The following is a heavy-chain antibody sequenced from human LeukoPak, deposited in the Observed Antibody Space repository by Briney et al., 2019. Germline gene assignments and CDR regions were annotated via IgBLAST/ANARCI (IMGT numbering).Heavy chain of an antibody. J-gene: IGHJ4*02. CDR2: IYSGGST. D-gene: IGHD6-13*01. Sequence: GGSLRLSCAASEFSVGSNYMTWVRQAPGKGLEWVSLIYSGGSTYYADSVKGRFTISRDNAKNSLYLQMNSLRAEDTAVYYCARGRRRIAAPGATPPAPYFDFWGQGTLVTVSS. V-gene: IGHV3-66*01. CDR1: EFSVGSNY. CDR3: ARGRRRIAAPGATPPAPYFDF.